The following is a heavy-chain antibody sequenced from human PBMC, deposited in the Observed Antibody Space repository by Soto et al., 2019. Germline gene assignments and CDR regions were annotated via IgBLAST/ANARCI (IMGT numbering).Heavy chain of an antibody. CDR2: IYYSGST. CDR1: GGSISSSSYY. Sequence: SETLSLTCTVSGGSISSSSYYWGWIRQPPGKGLEWIGSIYYSGSTYYNPSLKSRVTISVDTSKNQFSLKLSSVTAADTAVYYCARRGGGNDYWGQGTLVTVSS. CDR3: ARRGGGNDY. J-gene: IGHJ4*02. V-gene: IGHV4-39*01. D-gene: IGHD2-15*01.